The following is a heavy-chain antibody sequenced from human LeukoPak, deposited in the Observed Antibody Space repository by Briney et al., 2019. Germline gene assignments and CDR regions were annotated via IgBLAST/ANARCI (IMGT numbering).Heavy chain of an antibody. CDR3: ARDPLYYYGSGSPNWFDP. CDR1: GDTFTSYG. CDR2: ISAYNGNT. J-gene: IGHJ5*02. V-gene: IGHV1-18*01. D-gene: IGHD3-10*01. Sequence: ASVKVSCKASGDTFTSYGISWVRQAPGQGLEWMGWISAYNGNTNYAQKLQGRVTMTTDTSTSTAYMELRSLRSDDTAVYCCARDPLYYYGSGSPNWFDPWGQGTLVTVSS.